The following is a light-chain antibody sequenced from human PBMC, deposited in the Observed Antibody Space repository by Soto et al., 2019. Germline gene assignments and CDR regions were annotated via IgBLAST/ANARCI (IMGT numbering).Light chain of an antibody. CDR2: GAS. Sequence: ETVITHCPPTLSVSPVERATPSFRASQSVGSNLAWYQQKPGQAPSLLIYGASTRATGIPARFSGSGSGTEFTLTISSLQPDDFATYYCQQYYSDWTFGQGTKVDIK. CDR1: QSVGSN. J-gene: IGKJ1*01. V-gene: IGKV3-15*01. CDR3: QQYYSDWT.